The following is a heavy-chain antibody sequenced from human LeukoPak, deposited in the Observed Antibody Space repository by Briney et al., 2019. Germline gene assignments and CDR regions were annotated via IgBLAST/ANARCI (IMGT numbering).Heavy chain of an antibody. CDR3: AYYGKTNFDY. CDR1: GGSISSSSYY. J-gene: IGHJ4*02. V-gene: IGHV4-39*01. CDR2: IYYSGST. Sequence: SETLSLTCTVSGGSISSSSYYWGWIRQPPGKGLEWIGSIYYSGSTYYNPSLKSRVTISVDTSKNQFSLKLSSVTAADTAVYYCAYYGKTNFDYWGQGTLVTVSS. D-gene: IGHD3-3*01.